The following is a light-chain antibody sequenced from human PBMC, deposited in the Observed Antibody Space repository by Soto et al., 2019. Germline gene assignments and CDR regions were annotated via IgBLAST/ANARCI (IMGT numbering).Light chain of an antibody. CDR1: SSNIGSNY. J-gene: IGLJ3*02. V-gene: IGLV1-47*03. CDR2: RNN. CDR3: AAWDDSLCGWV. Sequence: QSVLTQPPSASGTPGQRVTISCSGSSSNIGSNYVYWYQQLPGTAPKLLIYRNNQRPSGVPDRSSGSKSGTSASLAISGLWSEDEADYYCAAWDDSLCGWVFGGGTKLTVL.